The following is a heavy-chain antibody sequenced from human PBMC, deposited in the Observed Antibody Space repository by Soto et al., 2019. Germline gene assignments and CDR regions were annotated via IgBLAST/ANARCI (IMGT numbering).Heavy chain of an antibody. Sequence: ASVKVSCKASGYTFTSYGISWVRQAPGQGLEWMGWISAYNGNTNYAQKLQGRVTMTTDTSTSTAYMELRSLRSDDTAVYYCATAVVVTAGASYFDYWGQGTLVTVSS. CDR2: ISAYNGNT. CDR3: ATAVVVTAGASYFDY. J-gene: IGHJ4*02. D-gene: IGHD2-21*02. CDR1: GYTFTSYG. V-gene: IGHV1-18*01.